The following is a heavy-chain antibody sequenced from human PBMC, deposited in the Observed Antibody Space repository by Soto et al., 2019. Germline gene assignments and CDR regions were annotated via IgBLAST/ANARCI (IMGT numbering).Heavy chain of an antibody. CDR3: AKNWGVAAGRAAFQI. CDR2: ISWGGGSA. Sequence: PGGSLRLSCAASGFTVGDDYMSWIRQSPGKGLEWVASISWGGGSAYYEASVKGRFTISRETSKNTLHVQMNSLRAEDTAIYYCAKNWGVAAGRAAFQIWGQGTMVTVSS. J-gene: IGHJ3*02. V-gene: IGHV3-23*01. D-gene: IGHD6-13*01. CDR1: GFTVGDDY.